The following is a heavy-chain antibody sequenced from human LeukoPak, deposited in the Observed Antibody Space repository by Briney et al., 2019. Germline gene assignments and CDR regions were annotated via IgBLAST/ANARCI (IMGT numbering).Heavy chain of an antibody. D-gene: IGHD6-6*01. J-gene: IGHJ4*02. CDR1: GYTFTGYY. V-gene: IGHV1-2*02. CDR2: INPNSGGT. Sequence: EASVKVSCKASGYTFTGYYMHWVRQAPGQGLEWMGWINPNSGGTNYAQKFQGRVTMTRDTSISTAYMELSRLRSDDTAVYYCARDPPGGIAARPDNDYWGQGTLVTVSS. CDR3: ARDPPGGIAARPDNDY.